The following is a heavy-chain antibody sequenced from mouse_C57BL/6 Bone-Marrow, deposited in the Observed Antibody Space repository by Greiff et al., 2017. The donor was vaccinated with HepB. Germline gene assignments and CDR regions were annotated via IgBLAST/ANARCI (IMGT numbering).Heavy chain of an antibody. CDR2: INYDGSST. CDR3: ARDPFITTVVANWYFDV. D-gene: IGHD1-1*01. V-gene: IGHV5-16*01. CDR1: GFTFSDYY. J-gene: IGHJ1*03. Sequence: EVKLMESEGGLVQPGSSMKLSCTASGFTFSDYYMAWVRQVPEKGLEWVANINYDGSSTYYLDSLKSRFIISRDNAKNILYLQMSSLKSEDTATYYCARDPFITTVVANWYFDVWGTGTTVTVSS.